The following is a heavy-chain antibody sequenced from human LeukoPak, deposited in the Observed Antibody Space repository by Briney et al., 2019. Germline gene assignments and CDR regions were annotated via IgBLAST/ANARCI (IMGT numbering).Heavy chain of an antibody. CDR2: LNTNTGNP. CDR1: GYTFTSYA. CDR3: AREEDCSSTSCYAD. J-gene: IGHJ4*02. D-gene: IGHD2-2*01. V-gene: IGHV7-4-1*02. Sequence: ASVKVSCKASGYTFTSYAMNWVRQAPGQGLEWMGWLNTNTGNPTYAQGFTGRFVFSLDTSVSTAYLQISSLKAEDTAVYYWAREEDCSSTSCYADWGQGTLVTVSS.